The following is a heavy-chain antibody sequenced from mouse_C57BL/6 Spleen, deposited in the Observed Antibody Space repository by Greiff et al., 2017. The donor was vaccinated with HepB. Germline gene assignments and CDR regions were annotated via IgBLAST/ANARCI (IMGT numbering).Heavy chain of an antibody. CDR3: AREVYDYDGYFDV. CDR2: IDPEDGET. CDR1: GFNIKDYY. Sequence: EVQLQQSGAELVKPGASVKLSCTASGFNIKDYYMHWVKQRTEQGLEWIGRIDPEDGETKHAPKFQGKATITADTSSNTAYLQLSSLTSEDTAVYYCAREVYDYDGYFDVWGTGTTVTVSS. D-gene: IGHD2-4*01. V-gene: IGHV14-2*01. J-gene: IGHJ1*03.